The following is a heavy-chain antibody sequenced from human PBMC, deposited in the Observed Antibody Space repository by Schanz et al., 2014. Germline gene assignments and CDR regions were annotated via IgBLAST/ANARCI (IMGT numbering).Heavy chain of an antibody. V-gene: IGHV1-18*04. J-gene: IGHJ5*02. CDR2: ITAYNGDT. CDR1: GYTFTNFY. D-gene: IGHD2-2*01. Sequence: QVQLVQSGAEVKKPGASVKVSCKASGYTFTNFYIHWVRQAPGQGLEWMGWITAYNGDTNYALKLQGRVTMTTDTSTGTAYMELRSLRSDDTAVYYCARDRRRYCSTASCLHDNWFDPWGQGTLVIVSS. CDR3: ARDRRRYCSTASCLHDNWFDP.